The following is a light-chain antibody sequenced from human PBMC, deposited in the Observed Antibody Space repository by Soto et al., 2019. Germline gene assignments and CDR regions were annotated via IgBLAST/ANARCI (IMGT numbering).Light chain of an antibody. Sequence: STVPASVGDRVNITCRASQCISSWLAWYQQKPGKAPKLLIYDASSLESGVPSRFSGSGSGTEFTLASISLQWDEFAMYIGLQYGRSWLVGQGTKVDIK. CDR3: LQYGRSWL. J-gene: IGKJ1*01. CDR1: QCISSW. V-gene: IGKV1-5*01. CDR2: DAS.